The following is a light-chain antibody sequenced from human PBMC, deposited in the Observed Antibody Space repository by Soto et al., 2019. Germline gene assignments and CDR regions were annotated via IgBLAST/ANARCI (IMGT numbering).Light chain of an antibody. V-gene: IGKV1-9*01. CDR1: QAISSY. Sequence: DIQLTQSPSLLPASVGDRVTITCRASQAISSYLAWYQQKPGKAPKLLIYAASTLQSGVPSRFSGCGSGTEFTLSISSLHPEHFATYYCQHLNGYPRTFVQGTKVAI. CDR2: AAS. J-gene: IGKJ1*01. CDR3: QHLNGYPRT.